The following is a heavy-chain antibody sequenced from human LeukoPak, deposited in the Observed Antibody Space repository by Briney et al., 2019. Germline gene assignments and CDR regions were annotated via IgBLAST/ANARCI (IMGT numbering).Heavy chain of an antibody. D-gene: IGHD2-15*01. CDR1: GFTFSSYG. CDR2: IRCDGSNK. Sequence: GGSLRLSCAASGFTFSSYGMHWVRQAPGKGLEWVAFIRCDGSNKYDADSVKGRFTISRDNSKDTLYLQMNSLRAEDMAVYYCAKLDVVAAPFDYWGQGTLVTVSS. V-gene: IGHV3-30*02. J-gene: IGHJ4*02. CDR3: AKLDVVAAPFDY.